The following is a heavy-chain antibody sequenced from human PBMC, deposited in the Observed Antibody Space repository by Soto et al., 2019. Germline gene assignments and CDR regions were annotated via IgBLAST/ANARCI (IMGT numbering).Heavy chain of an antibody. CDR1: GYTLTELS. J-gene: IGHJ2*01. V-gene: IGHV1-24*01. Sequence: QVQLVQSGAEVKKPGASVKVSCKVSGYTLTELSMHWVRQAPGKGLEWMGGFDPEDGETIYAQKFQGRVTMTEYTATDTAYMELSSLRSEDTAVDYRATEGGVSRYFDLWGRGTLFTVSS. D-gene: IGHD3-10*01. CDR3: ATEGGVSRYFDL. CDR2: FDPEDGET.